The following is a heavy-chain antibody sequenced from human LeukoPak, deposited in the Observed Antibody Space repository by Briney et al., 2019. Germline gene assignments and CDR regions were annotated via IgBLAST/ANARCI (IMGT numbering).Heavy chain of an antibody. Sequence: GGSLRLSCEASGSTVSSTHMVWVRQAPGKGLEWVSVTYTGGNSYYAGSVQGRFIISRDNSKNTLYLQMNSLRAEDTAVYYCAKATGYSYGYDFDYWGQGTLVTVSS. CDR1: GSTVSSTH. CDR2: TYTGGNS. CDR3: AKATGYSYGYDFDY. D-gene: IGHD5-18*01. J-gene: IGHJ4*02. V-gene: IGHV3-53*01.